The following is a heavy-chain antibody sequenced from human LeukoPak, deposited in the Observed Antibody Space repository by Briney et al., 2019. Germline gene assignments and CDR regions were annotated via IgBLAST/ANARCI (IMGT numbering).Heavy chain of an antibody. CDR1: GGSIISYY. D-gene: IGHD3-22*01. CDR3: ARGILRDYYDSSGFYHRGGVGY. V-gene: IGHV4-4*07. Sequence: SETLSLTCTVSGGSIISYYWSWIRQPAGKGLEWIGRIYSSGSTNYSPSLKSRVTMSVDTSKNQFSLRLSSVTAADTAVYFCARGILRDYYDSSGFYHRGGVGYWGQGTLVTVSS. CDR2: IYSSGST. J-gene: IGHJ4*02.